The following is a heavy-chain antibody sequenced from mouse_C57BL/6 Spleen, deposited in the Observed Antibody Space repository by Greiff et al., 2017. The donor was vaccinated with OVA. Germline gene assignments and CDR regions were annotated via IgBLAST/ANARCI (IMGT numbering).Heavy chain of an antibody. CDR2: ISGGSGNT. CDR3: SRRPTVVAPFDY. Sequence: EVMLVESGGGLVKPGGSLKLSCAASGFTFSSYTMSWVRQTPEKRLEWVATISGGSGNTYYPDSVKGRFTISRDNAKNTLYLQMSSLRSEDTALYYCSRRPTVVAPFDYWGQGTTLTVSS. D-gene: IGHD1-1*01. CDR1: GFTFSSYT. J-gene: IGHJ2*01. V-gene: IGHV5-9*01.